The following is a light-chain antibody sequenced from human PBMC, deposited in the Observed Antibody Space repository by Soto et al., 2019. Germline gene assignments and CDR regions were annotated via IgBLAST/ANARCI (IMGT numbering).Light chain of an antibody. CDR1: QSVSSN. CDR3: QQYNNWPLT. Sequence: EIVMTQSPATLSVSPGERATLSCRASQSVSSNLAWYQHKPGQAPRLLIYGASARATSIPARFSGSGSGTEFTLTISSLQSEDFAVYYCQQYNNWPLTFGEGTKVDIK. J-gene: IGKJ4*01. V-gene: IGKV3-15*01. CDR2: GAS.